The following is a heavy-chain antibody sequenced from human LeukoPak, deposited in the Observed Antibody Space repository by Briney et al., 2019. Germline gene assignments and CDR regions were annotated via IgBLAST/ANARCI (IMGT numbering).Heavy chain of an antibody. CDR1: GGSISSGDYY. Sequence: SQTLSLTSTVSGGSISSGDYYWSWIRQPPGKGLEWIGYIYYSGSTYYNPSLKSRVTISVDTSKNQFSLKLSSVTAADTAVYYCASNPRYCSSTSCYLNAFDIWGQGTMVTVSS. D-gene: IGHD2-2*01. J-gene: IGHJ3*02. CDR3: ASNPRYCSSTSCYLNAFDI. V-gene: IGHV4-30-4*01. CDR2: IYYSGST.